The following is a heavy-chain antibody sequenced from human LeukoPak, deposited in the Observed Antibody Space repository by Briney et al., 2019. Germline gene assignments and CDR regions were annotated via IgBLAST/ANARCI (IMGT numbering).Heavy chain of an antibody. CDR1: GFTFSLYS. V-gene: IGHV3-21*01. Sequence: GGSLRLSCAASGFTFSLYSMNWVRQAPGKGLEWVSSMSVSSGLIYYADSVKGRFTVSRDNAKNSLYLQMNSLRAEDTAVYYCAREFGGSASGAGYWGQGTLVTVSS. CDR2: MSVSSGLI. CDR3: AREFGGSASGAGY. D-gene: IGHD3-10*01. J-gene: IGHJ4*02.